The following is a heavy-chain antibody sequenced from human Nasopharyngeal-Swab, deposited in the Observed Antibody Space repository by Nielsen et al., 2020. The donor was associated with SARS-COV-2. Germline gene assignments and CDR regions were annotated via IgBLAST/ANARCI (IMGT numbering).Heavy chain of an antibody. Sequence: WIRQPPGKGLEWIGSIYYSGSTYYNPSLKSRVTIYVDTSKNQFSLKLSSVTAADTAVYYCASHDYGDYGVVDYWGQGTLVTVSS. J-gene: IGHJ4*02. V-gene: IGHV4-39*01. CDR3: ASHDYGDYGVVDY. CDR2: IYYSGST. D-gene: IGHD4-17*01.